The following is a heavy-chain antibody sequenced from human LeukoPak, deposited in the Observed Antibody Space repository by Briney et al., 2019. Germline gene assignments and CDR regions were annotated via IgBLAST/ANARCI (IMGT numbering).Heavy chain of an antibody. J-gene: IGHJ6*03. V-gene: IGHV3-33*06. CDR3: AKGSGDPDYFYYYSMDV. D-gene: IGHD4-17*01. Sequence: GGSLRLSCAASGFTFSSYGMHWVRQAPGKGLEWVAVIWYDGSNKYYADSVKGRFTISRDNSKNTLYLQMNSLRAEDTAVYYRAKGSGDPDYFYYYSMDVWGKGTTVTVSS. CDR2: IWYDGSNK. CDR1: GFTFSSYG.